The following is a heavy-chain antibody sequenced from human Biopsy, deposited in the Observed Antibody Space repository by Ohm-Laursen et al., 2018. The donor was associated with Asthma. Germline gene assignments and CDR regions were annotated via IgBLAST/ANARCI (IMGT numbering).Heavy chain of an antibody. CDR2: IKHDGTER. D-gene: IGHD3-3*02. V-gene: IGHV3-7*01. CDR1: GFAVSRDY. CDR3: ARTFHFWSPYHAEHYQL. Sequence: SLRLSCSASGFAVSRDYMFWVRQVPGKGLEWVANIKHDGTERNHADSLKGRFTISRDNAKNSLYLQMNSLRAEDTAVYYCARTFHFWSPYHAEHYQLWGQGTLVTVSS. J-gene: IGHJ1*01.